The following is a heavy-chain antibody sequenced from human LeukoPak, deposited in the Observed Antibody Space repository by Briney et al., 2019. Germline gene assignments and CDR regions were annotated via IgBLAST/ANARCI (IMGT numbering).Heavy chain of an antibody. Sequence: GGSLRLSCAVSGFTFGSYAMSWVRQAPGKGLEWVSIIYSDGSTYYADSVKGRFTVSRDSSKNTLFLQMNSLRAEDTAVYYCAREGMATHAFDIWGQGTMVTVSS. CDR1: GFTFGSYA. CDR2: IYSDGST. CDR3: AREGMATHAFDI. D-gene: IGHD5-24*01. J-gene: IGHJ3*02. V-gene: IGHV3-66*01.